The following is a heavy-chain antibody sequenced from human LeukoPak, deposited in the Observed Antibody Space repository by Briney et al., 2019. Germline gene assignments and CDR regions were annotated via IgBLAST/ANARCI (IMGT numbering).Heavy chain of an antibody. J-gene: IGHJ1*01. D-gene: IGHD3/OR15-3a*01. V-gene: IGHV4-34*01. CDR2: INHFGST. CDR3: ARGSIRYMVTNLDS. Sequence: SETLSLTCAISGVSFSDYWWSWLRQAPGKGLEWLGQINHFGSTHYNPSLSNRVNIFGDKSSNQFSLTLSSLTAADTAVYFCARGSIRYMVTNLDSWGQGVLVSVTS. CDR1: GVSFSDYW.